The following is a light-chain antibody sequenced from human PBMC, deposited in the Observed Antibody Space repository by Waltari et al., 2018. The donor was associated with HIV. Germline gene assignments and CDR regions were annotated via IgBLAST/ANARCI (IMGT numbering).Light chain of an antibody. CDR3: QQSFTLPLT. Sequence: DIQMTQSPSSLSASVGGRVPITCRASQVISNHLSWYQQRPGEAPKLLIYAASSLQSGVPSRFSGSGTGTEYTLTISSLQPEDFATYYCQQSFTLPLTFGPGTKVDAK. CDR2: AAS. V-gene: IGKV1-39*01. CDR1: QVISNH. J-gene: IGKJ3*01.